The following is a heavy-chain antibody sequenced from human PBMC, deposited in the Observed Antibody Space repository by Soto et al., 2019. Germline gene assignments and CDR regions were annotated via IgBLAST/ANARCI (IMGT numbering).Heavy chain of an antibody. CDR2: SSYNGGT. CDR3: ARHRIEVVWRGFDF. Sequence: PSETLSLTCTVSTDSSSFTNSYWGWIRQPPGKGLQWIGSSSYNGGTFYNPSLKRRVVISFDTSKKQSSLQVTSVTAADTAVYFCARHRIEVVWRGFDFWGQGSPVTVSS. D-gene: IGHD3-10*01. CDR1: TDSSSFTNSY. V-gene: IGHV4-39*01. J-gene: IGHJ4*02.